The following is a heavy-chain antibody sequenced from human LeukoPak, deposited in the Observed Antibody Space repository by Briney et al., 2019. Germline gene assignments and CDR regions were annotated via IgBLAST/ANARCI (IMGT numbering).Heavy chain of an antibody. V-gene: IGHV1-46*01. Sequence: ASVKVSCKASGYTFTGYYMHWVRQAPGQGLELMGIINPSGGSTSYAQKFQGRVTMTRDTSTSTVYMELSSLRSEDTAVYYCAREDYSNYGDNWFDPWGQGTLVTVSS. CDR3: AREDYSNYGDNWFDP. D-gene: IGHD4-11*01. CDR2: INPSGGST. J-gene: IGHJ5*02. CDR1: GYTFTGYY.